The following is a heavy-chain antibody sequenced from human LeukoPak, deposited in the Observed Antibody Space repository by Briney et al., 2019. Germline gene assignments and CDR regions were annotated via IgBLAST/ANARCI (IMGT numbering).Heavy chain of an antibody. J-gene: IGHJ4*02. CDR3: ARSGADNWNYEFDY. CDR2: INTNTGKP. D-gene: IGHD1-7*01. CDR1: GYTFTGYY. Sequence: ASVKVSCKASGYTFTGYYMHWVRQAPGQGLEWMGWINTNTGKPTYVQGFRGRFEFSLDTSVSTAYLQISSLKTEDTAVYYCARSGADNWNYEFDYCGQGTLVTVSS. V-gene: IGHV7-4-1*02.